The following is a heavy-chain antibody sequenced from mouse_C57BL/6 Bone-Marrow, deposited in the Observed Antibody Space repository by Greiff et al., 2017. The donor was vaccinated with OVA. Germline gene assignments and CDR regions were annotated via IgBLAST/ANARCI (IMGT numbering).Heavy chain of an antibody. J-gene: IGHJ2*01. CDR3: ARGPFTTDYFDY. V-gene: IGHV1-26*01. CDR1: GYTFTDYY. CDR2: INPNNGGT. D-gene: IGHD1-1*01. Sequence: EVQLQQSGPELVKPGASVKISCKASGYTFTDYYMNWVKQSHGKSLEWIGDINPNNGGTSYNQKFKGKATLTVDKSSSTAYMELRSLTSEDSAVYYCARGPFTTDYFDYGGQGTTLTVSS.